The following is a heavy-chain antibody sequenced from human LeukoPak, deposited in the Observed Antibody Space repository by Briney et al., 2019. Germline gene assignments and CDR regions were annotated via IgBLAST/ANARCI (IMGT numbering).Heavy chain of an antibody. J-gene: IGHJ4*02. CDR1: GGSVSSAGYY. V-gene: IGHV4-61*03. D-gene: IGHD3-22*01. Sequence: PSETLSLTCTVSGGSVSSAGYYWSWIWQPPGKGLEWIGYTYYSGSTNYNPSLRSRVTISVDTSKKHFSLKLNSVTTADTAVYYCAGEPAYYYDSSGYDTDYWGQGTLVTVSS. CDR2: TYYSGST. CDR3: AGEPAYYYDSSGYDTDY.